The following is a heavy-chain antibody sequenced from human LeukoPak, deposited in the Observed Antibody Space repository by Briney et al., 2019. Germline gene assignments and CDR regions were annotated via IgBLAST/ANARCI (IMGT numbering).Heavy chain of an antibody. J-gene: IGHJ3*02. CDR2: VSYDESNK. D-gene: IGHD6-19*01. V-gene: IGHV3-30*03. Sequence: GRSLRLSCAASGFTFSRYGMHWVRQAPGKGLEWVTVVSYDESNKFFADSVRGRFTISRDNSKNTLYLQMNSLRAEDTAVYYCARDRSGWYRNVFDIWGQGTMVTVSS. CDR1: GFTFSRYG. CDR3: ARDRSGWYRNVFDI.